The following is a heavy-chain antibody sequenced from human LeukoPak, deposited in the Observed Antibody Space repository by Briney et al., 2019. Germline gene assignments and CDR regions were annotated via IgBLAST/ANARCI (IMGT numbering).Heavy chain of an antibody. CDR1: GGSISSSY. V-gene: IGHV4-59*01. CDR3: TSGNDYSNYYFDY. CDR2: IYSSGST. J-gene: IGHJ4*02. Sequence: SETLSLTCTVSGGSISSSYWSWIRQPPGKGLEWIGYIYSSGSTNYNPSLKSRVTISEDTSKSQFYLKLSSVTAADTAVYYCTSGNDYSNYYFDYWGQGTLVTVSS. D-gene: IGHD4-11*01.